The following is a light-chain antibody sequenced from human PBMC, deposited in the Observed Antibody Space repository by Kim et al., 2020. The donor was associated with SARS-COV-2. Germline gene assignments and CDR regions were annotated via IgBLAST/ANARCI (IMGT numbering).Light chain of an antibody. Sequence: SVGDRVTIPCRASQGISSHLAWYQQKAGTAPKLLIYAASTLQSGVPSRFSGSGSGTDFTLTISSLQPEDFATYYCQQLNSYPPWTFGQGTKVDIK. CDR1: QGISSH. CDR2: AAS. J-gene: IGKJ1*01. V-gene: IGKV1-9*01. CDR3: QQLNSYPPWT.